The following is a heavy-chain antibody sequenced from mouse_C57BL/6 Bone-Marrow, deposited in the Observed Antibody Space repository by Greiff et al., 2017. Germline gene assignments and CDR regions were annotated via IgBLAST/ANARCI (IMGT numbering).Heavy chain of an antibody. CDR2: INSDGGST. J-gene: IGHJ1*03. CDR1: EYEFPSHD. D-gene: IGHD1-1*02. CDR3: ARHGSCYWYFDV. V-gene: IGHV5-2*01. Sequence: EVKVVESGGGLVQPGESLKLSCESNEYEFPSHDMSWVRKTPEKRLELVAAINSDGGSTYYPDTMERQVIISRDNTKKTLYLQMSSLRSEDTALYYCARHGSCYWYFDVWGTGTTVTVSS.